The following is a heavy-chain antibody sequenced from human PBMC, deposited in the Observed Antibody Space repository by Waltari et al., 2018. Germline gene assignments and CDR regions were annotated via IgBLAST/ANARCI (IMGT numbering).Heavy chain of an antibody. V-gene: IGHV3-30-3*01. Sequence: QVQLVESGGGAVQPGGSLRLSCAASGFFFSTYVFHWVRQAPGKGLGWVAVISPDVNNRYDADSVRGRFTISRDNSKNTVYLEMSSLRVEDSALYYCARVRSGLRIGEFDYWGQGTLVTVSS. CDR2: ISPDVNNR. CDR1: GFFFSTYV. J-gene: IGHJ4*02. D-gene: IGHD3-10*01. CDR3: ARVRSGLRIGEFDY.